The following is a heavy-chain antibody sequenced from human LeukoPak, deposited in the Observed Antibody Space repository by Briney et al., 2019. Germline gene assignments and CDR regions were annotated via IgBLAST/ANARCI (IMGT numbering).Heavy chain of an antibody. V-gene: IGHV3-53*01. CDR3: ATWSGYYTGYYYYYMDV. CDR2: IYSGGST. D-gene: IGHD3-3*01. Sequence: GGSLRLSCAASGFTLSSNYMSWVRQAPGKRLEWVSVIYSGGSTYYADSVKGRFTISRDNSKNTLYLQMNSLRAEDTAVYYCATWSGYYTGYYYYYMDVWGKGTTVTVSS. J-gene: IGHJ6*03. CDR1: GFTLSSNY.